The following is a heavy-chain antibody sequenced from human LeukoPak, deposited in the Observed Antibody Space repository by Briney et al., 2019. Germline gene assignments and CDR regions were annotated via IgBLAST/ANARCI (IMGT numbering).Heavy chain of an antibody. Sequence: GGSLRLSCAASGFTFSSYSMNWVRQAPGKGLEWVSSISSSSSYIYYADSVKGRFTISRDNAKNSLYLQMNSLRAEDTAVYYCASTLVAMSDTDYWGQGTLVTVSS. CDR2: ISSSSSYI. CDR3: ASTLVAMSDTDY. J-gene: IGHJ4*02. D-gene: IGHD5-12*01. CDR1: GFTFSSYS. V-gene: IGHV3-21*01.